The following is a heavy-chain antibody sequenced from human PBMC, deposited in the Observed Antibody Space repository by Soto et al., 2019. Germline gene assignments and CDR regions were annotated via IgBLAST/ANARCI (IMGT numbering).Heavy chain of an antibody. D-gene: IGHD6-13*01. J-gene: IGHJ5*02. CDR1: GGSFSGYY. Sequence: SETLSLTCAVYGGSFSGYYWSWIRQPPGKGLEWIGEINHSGSTNYNPSLKSRVTISVDTSKNQFSLKLSSVTAADTAVYYCAKVSGETRALLERAHFLSSWYRSSRMWFDPWGQGTLVTVSS. CDR2: INHSGST. V-gene: IGHV4-34*01. CDR3: AKVSGETRALLERAHFLSSWYRSSRMWFDP.